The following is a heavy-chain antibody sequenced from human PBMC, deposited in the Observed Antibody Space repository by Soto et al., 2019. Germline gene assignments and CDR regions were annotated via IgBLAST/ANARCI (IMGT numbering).Heavy chain of an antibody. Sequence: GGSQRQSCAASEIVYRGGPLHRVRQASGKGLEWVGRIRSKANSYATAYAASVKGRFTISRDDSKNTAYLQMNSLKTEDTAVYYCTRLAQASDSSWGDDAFDIWGLGTRVTVSS. J-gene: IGHJ3*02. D-gene: IGHD3-22*01. CDR3: TRLAQASDSSWGDDAFDI. CDR2: IRSKANSYAT. CDR1: EIVYRGGP. V-gene: IGHV3-73*01.